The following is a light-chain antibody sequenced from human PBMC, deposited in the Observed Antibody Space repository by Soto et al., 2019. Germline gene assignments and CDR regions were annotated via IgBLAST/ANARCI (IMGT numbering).Light chain of an antibody. CDR2: WAS. J-gene: IGKJ1*01. V-gene: IGKV4-1*01. CDR3: QQYQRTPPS. Sequence: DIVMTQSPDSLAVSLVETPTITCKSTQRAFYGSNHKNYLAWYQQKPGQPPKLLIHWASTRESRVPDRFSGSGSGTDFPLTIRSLQSEDVAVYCCQQYQRTPPSCGRGTKVEIK. CDR1: QRAFYGSNHKNY.